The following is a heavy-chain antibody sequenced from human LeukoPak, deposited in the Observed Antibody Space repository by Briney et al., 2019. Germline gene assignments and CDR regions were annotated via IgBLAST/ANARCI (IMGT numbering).Heavy chain of an antibody. J-gene: IGHJ4*02. Sequence: PSETLSLTRAVYGGSFSGYYWSWIRQPPGKGLEWIGEINHSGSTNYNPSLKSRVTISVDTSKNQFSLKLSSVSAADTAVYYCARVPRGYWGQGTLVTVSS. CDR1: GGSFSGYY. D-gene: IGHD3-10*01. V-gene: IGHV4-34*01. CDR2: INHSGST. CDR3: ARVPRGY.